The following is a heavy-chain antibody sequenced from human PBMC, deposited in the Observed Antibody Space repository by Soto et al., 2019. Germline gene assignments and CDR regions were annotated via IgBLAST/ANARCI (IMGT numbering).Heavy chain of an antibody. CDR2: ISNSGSKR. CDR1: GFTFSNYV. CDR3: ARRGRTLPHYSYYMDV. J-gene: IGHJ6*03. Sequence: EVQLLEYGGGLVQPGGSLRLSCAASGFTFSNYVMSWVRQAPGKGLEWVSSISNSGSKRYYAESVKGRVTISRDNSNNTLYLQMNSLRAEDTALYYCARRGRTLPHYSYYMDVWGKGTTVTVSS. V-gene: IGHV3-23*01.